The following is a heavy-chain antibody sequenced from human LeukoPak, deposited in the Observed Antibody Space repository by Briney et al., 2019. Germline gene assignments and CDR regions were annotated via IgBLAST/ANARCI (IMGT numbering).Heavy chain of an antibody. J-gene: IGHJ6*02. D-gene: IGHD3-10*01. Sequence: GGSLRLSCAASVFSFSSDELNWVRQAPGKGLEWLSYISTGGRTTYYADSVKGRFTISRDNAKNSLYLQMSSLRAEDTAVYYCARDRTMVRGLANYFYGMDVWGQGTTVIVSS. V-gene: IGHV3-48*03. CDR1: VFSFSSDE. CDR2: ISTGGRTT. CDR3: ARDRTMVRGLANYFYGMDV.